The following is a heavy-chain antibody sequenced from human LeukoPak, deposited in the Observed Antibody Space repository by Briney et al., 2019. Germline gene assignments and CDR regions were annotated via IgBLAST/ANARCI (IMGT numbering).Heavy chain of an antibody. CDR3: AKDRTGVTGADWFDP. J-gene: IGHJ5*02. CDR2: IYSGGST. V-gene: IGHV3-53*01. Sequence: GGSLRLSCAASEFSVGSNYMTWVRQAPGKGLEWVSLIYSGGSTYYADSVKGRFTTSRNNSKNTLYLQMNSLTAEDTAVYYCAKDRTGVTGADWFDPWGQGALVTVPS. CDR1: EFSVGSNY. D-gene: IGHD3-3*01.